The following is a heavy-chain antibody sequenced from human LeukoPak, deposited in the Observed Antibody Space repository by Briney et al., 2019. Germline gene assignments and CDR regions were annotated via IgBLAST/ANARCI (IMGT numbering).Heavy chain of an antibody. CDR1: GLSFSNAW. D-gene: IGHD1-1*01. J-gene: IGHJ4*02. CDR2: IKSKSDGDSV. Sequence: MAGGSLRLSCSASGLSFSNAWMSWVRQTPGKGLEWIGRIKSKSDGDSVDYAAPVKGRIPISRDDWKNTLFLEMTPLKTEDTGVYFCTTAPSYYNFNSFDYWGQRTVVTVSS. V-gene: IGHV3-15*01. CDR3: TTAPSYYNFNSFDY.